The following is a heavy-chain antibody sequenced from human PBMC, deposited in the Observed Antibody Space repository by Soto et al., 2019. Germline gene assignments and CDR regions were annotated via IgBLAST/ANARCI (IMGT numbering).Heavy chain of an antibody. CDR3: AKVEGSLLSAFDY. CDR1: GFTFSSYG. J-gene: IGHJ4*02. Sequence: GGSLRLSCAASGFTFSSYGMHWVRQAPGKGLEWVAVISYDGSNKYYADSVKGRFTISRDNSKNTLYLQMNSLRAEDTAVYYCAKVEGSLLSAFDYWGQGTLVTVSS. V-gene: IGHV3-30*18. D-gene: IGHD3-16*01. CDR2: ISYDGSNK.